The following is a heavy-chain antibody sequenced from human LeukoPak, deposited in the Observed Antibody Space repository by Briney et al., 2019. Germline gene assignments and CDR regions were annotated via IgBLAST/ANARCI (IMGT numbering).Heavy chain of an antibody. J-gene: IGHJ4*02. CDR1: GFTFSSYG. CDR3: ARGTSGSGSYTVLLDY. V-gene: IGHV3-33*01. D-gene: IGHD3-10*01. CDR2: IWYDGSNK. Sequence: GGSLRLSCAASGFTFSSYGMHWVRQAPGKGLECVAVIWYDGSNKYYADSVKGRFTISRDNSKNTLYLQMNSLRAEDTAVYYCARGTSGSGSYTVLLDYWGQGTLVTVSS.